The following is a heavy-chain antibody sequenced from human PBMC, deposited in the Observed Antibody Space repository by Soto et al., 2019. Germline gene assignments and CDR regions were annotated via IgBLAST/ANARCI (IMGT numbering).Heavy chain of an antibody. CDR1: GLTVSGKKY. CDR3: ATWHLQEHAYDV. CDR2: FYDLDGT. Sequence: GGSLRLSCAVSGLTVSGKKYVAWVRQAPGKGLEWVSGFYDLDGTYYADSLKGRFTTSGDSSRTIVYLQMNGLRPEDTAVYYCATWHLQEHAYDVWGQGTTVTVSS. D-gene: IGHD4-4*01. V-gene: IGHV3-53*01. J-gene: IGHJ3*01.